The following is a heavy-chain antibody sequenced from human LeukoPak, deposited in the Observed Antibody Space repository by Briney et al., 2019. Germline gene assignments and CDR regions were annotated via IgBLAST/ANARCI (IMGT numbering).Heavy chain of an antibody. Sequence: PSETLSLTCAVYGGSFSGYYWSWIRQPPGKGLEWIGEINHSGSTNYNPSLKSRVTISVDTSKNQFSLKLSSVTAADTAVYYCARDLHYGDYEQRGIDYFDYWGQGTLVTVSS. D-gene: IGHD4-17*01. CDR1: GGSFSGYY. V-gene: IGHV4-34*01. J-gene: IGHJ4*02. CDR3: ARDLHYGDYEQRGIDYFDY. CDR2: INHSGST.